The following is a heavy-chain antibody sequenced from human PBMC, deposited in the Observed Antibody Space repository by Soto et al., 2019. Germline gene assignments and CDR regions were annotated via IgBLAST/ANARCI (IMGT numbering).Heavy chain of an antibody. Sequence: ASVKVSCKASGGTFSSYAISWVRQAPGQGLEWMGGIIPIFGTANYAQKFQGRVTITADESTSTAYMELSSLRSEDTAVYYCASIRGGDGMNSWGQGTMVTVSS. CDR3: ASIRGGDGMNS. V-gene: IGHV1-69*13. J-gene: IGHJ3*02. CDR2: IIPIFGTA. CDR1: GGTFSSYA. D-gene: IGHD2-21*02.